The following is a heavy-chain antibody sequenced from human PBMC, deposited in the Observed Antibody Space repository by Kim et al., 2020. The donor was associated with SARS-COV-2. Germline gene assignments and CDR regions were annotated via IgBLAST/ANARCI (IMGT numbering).Heavy chain of an antibody. CDR1: GGSISSSSYY. D-gene: IGHD6-13*01. CDR3: ARHDDPLLIIAAAGGGFDP. J-gene: IGHJ5*02. V-gene: IGHV4-39*01. CDR2: IYYSGST. Sequence: SQTLSLTCTVSGGSISSSSYYWGWIRQPPGKGLEWIGSIYYSGSTYYNPSLKSRVTISVDTSKNQFSLKLSSVTAADTAVYYCARHDDPLLIIAAAGGGFDPWGQGTLVTVSS.